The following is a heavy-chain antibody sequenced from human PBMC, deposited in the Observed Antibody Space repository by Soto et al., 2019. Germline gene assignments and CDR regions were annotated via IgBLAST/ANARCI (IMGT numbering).Heavy chain of an antibody. CDR2: INHSGST. CDR3: ARVGIADNWFDP. D-gene: IGHD6-13*01. V-gene: IGHV4-34*01. CDR1: GGSFSGYY. Sequence: PSETLSLTCAVYGGSFSGYYWSWIRQPPGKGLEWIGEINHSGSTNYNPSLKSRVTISVDTSKNQFSLKLSSVTAADTAVYYCARVGIADNWFDPWGQGTLVTVSS. J-gene: IGHJ5*02.